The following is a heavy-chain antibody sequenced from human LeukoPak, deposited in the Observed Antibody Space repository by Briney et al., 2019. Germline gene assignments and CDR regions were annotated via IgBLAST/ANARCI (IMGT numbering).Heavy chain of an antibody. J-gene: IGHJ4*02. CDR3: ASGYSSSGNDY. Sequence: SETLSLTCTVSGGSISSYYWSWIRQPPGKGLEWIGYIYYSGSTNYSPSLKSRVTISVDTSKNQFSLKLSSVTAADTAVYYCASGYSSSGNDYWGQGTLVTVSS. V-gene: IGHV4-59*01. CDR2: IYYSGST. CDR1: GGSISSYY. D-gene: IGHD6-6*01.